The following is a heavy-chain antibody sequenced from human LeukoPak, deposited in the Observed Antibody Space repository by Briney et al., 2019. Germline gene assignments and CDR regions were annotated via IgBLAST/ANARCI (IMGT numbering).Heavy chain of an antibody. V-gene: IGHV1-2*02. D-gene: IGHD6-19*01. J-gene: IGHJ5*02. CDR2: INPNSGGT. CDR3: ARVRRTLAVAGNWFDP. Sequence: GASVKVSCKASGYTFTGYYMHWVRQAPGQGLEWMGWINPNSGGTNYAQKFQGRVTMTRDTSISTAYMELSRLRSDDTAVYYCARVRRTLAVAGNWFDPWGQGTLVTVSS. CDR1: GYTFTGYY.